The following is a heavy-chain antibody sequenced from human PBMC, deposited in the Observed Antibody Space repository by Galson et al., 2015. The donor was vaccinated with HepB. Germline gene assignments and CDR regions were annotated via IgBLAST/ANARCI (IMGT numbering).Heavy chain of an antibody. CDR1: GFTFTTYY. CDR2: INPSAGNT. CDR3: AREPRDGYRFDY. Sequence: SVKVSCKASGFTFTTYYMHWVRQAPGQGLEWMGIINPSAGNTDYAQEFQGRVSMTRDTSTRTVYMDLSSLRSEDTAVYYCAREPRDGYRFDYWGQGTLVTVSS. V-gene: IGHV1-46*03. D-gene: IGHD5-24*01. J-gene: IGHJ4*02.